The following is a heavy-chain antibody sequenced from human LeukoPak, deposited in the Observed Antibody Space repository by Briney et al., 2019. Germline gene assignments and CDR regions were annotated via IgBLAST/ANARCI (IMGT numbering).Heavy chain of an antibody. J-gene: IGHJ4*02. V-gene: IGHV3-23*01. CDR1: GFTFSSYA. D-gene: IGHD6-13*01. CDR3: AKDLYSSSWYYFDY. CDR2: ISGSGDST. Sequence: PGGSLRLSCAASGFTFSSYAMSWVRQAPGKGLEWVSAISGSGDSTYYADSVKGRFTISRDNSKNTLYLQMNSLRAEDTAVYYCAKDLYSSSWYYFDYWGQGTLVTVSS.